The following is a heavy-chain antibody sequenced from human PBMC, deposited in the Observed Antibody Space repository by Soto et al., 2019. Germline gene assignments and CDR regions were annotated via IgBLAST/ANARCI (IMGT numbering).Heavy chain of an antibody. Sequence: QVQLVQSGAEVKKPGSSVKISCTASGGTFSSSALNWVRQAPGQGLEWVGGVIPKDGTPRYAQNLQARVTIAADESTNTGYLELSSLRPDDTAIFYCTADESRGAGHDYWGQGTLVIVSS. J-gene: IGHJ4*02. CDR3: TADESRGAGHDY. CDR1: GGTFSSSA. D-gene: IGHD3-10*01. V-gene: IGHV1-69*01. CDR2: VIPKDGTP.